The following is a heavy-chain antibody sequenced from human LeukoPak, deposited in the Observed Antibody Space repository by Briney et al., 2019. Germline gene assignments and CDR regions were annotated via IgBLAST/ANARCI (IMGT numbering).Heavy chain of an antibody. CDR3: ARAKPMTTFYFEY. CDR1: GFSLSTSGMC. D-gene: IGHD3-16*01. V-gene: IGHV2-70*11. CDR2: IDWDDDK. Sequence: SGPALVKPTQTLTLTCTFSGFSLSTSGMCVNWIRQPPGKALEWLARIDWDDDKYYSPYLKTRLTISKDTSKNQVVLTMTNMDPVDTATYYCARAKPMTTFYFEYWGQGILVTVPS. J-gene: IGHJ4*02.